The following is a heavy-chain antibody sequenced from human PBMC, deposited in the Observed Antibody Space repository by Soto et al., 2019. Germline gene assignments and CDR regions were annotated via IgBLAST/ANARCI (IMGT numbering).Heavy chain of an antibody. Sequence: QVQLVQSGAEVKKPGASVRVSCMAARYTFTTYDIYWVRQAPGQGLEWMGWIKTNNGDTIYAQKFQGRVTMTRDTSVSTAYMELDNLVSDDTAVYYCARRSSTWLNDIKFDPWGQGTLVTVSS. V-gene: IGHV1-2*02. J-gene: IGHJ5*02. CDR1: RYTFTTYD. D-gene: IGHD6-13*01. CDR3: ARRSSTWLNDIKFDP. CDR2: IKTNNGDT.